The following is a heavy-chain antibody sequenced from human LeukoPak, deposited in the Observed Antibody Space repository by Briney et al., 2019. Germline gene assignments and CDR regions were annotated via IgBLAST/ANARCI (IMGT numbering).Heavy chain of an antibody. CDR3: ERYKVPPHQDSSMVPGVYYYYGMDV. J-gene: IGHJ6*02. D-gene: IGHD3-10*01. V-gene: IGHV1-69*13. CDR1: GGSFSTYA. Sequence: SVKVSCMASGGSFSTYAISWVRQAPGQGLEWMGGIIPFFGTPSYAQNFQGRVTITADESTNTAYMEVSSLESEETALYYCERYKVPPHQDSSMVPGVYYYYGMDVWGLGTTVTVSS. CDR2: IIPFFGTP.